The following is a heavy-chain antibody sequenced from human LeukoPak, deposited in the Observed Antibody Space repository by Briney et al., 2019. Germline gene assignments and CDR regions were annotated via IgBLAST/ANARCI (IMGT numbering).Heavy chain of an antibody. CDR1: GGSINSYW. D-gene: IGHD3-16*02. CDR3: ARGGYTISSYIFDY. V-gene: IGHV4-4*07. CDR2: IYTTGRT. Sequence: SGTLSLTCSVSGGSINSYWWTWVRQPAGKGLEFIGRIYTTGRTNYNPSLKSRVSMSVDTSKNKFSLELRSVSAADTAVYFCARGGYTISSYIFDYWGQGALVTVSS. J-gene: IGHJ4*02.